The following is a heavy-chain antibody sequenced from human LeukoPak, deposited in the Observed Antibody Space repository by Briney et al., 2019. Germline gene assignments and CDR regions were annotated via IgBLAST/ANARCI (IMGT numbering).Heavy chain of an antibody. Sequence: SETLSLTCTVSGVSISSYYWSWIRQPPGKGLEWIGYIYTSGSTNYNPSLKSRVTISVDTSKNQYSLKLSSVTAADTAVYYCARHMGGWFDPWGQGTLVTVSS. CDR2: IYTSGST. CDR3: ARHMGGWFDP. D-gene: IGHD3-16*01. V-gene: IGHV4-4*09. CDR1: GVSISSYY. J-gene: IGHJ5*02.